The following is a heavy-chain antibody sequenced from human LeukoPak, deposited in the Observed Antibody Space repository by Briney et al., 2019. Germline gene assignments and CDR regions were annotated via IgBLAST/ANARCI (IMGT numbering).Heavy chain of an antibody. Sequence: GGTLRLSCVASGLTFHDYAMHWVRQAPGKGLEWVSLISADGGSTFYADSVRGRFSISRDNSKNSLYLQVNSLRTEDTAMYYCAKESGKFDYWGQGTLVPVSS. J-gene: IGHJ4*02. CDR3: AKESGKFDY. V-gene: IGHV3-43*02. CDR2: ISADGGST. CDR1: GLTFHDYA.